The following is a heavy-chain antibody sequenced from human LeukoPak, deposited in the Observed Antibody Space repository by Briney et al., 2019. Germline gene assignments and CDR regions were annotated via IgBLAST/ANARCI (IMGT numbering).Heavy chain of an antibody. CDR3: ARDRVVVAATSYYCGMDV. V-gene: IGHV3-21*01. D-gene: IGHD2-15*01. CDR2: ISSSSSYI. CDR1: GFTFSSYS. J-gene: IGHJ6*02. Sequence: GGSPRLSCAASGFTFSSYSMNWVRQAPGKGLEWVSSISSSSSYIYYADSVKGRFTISRDNAKNSLYLQMNSLRAEDTAVYYCARDRVVVAATSYYCGMDVWGQGTTVTVSS.